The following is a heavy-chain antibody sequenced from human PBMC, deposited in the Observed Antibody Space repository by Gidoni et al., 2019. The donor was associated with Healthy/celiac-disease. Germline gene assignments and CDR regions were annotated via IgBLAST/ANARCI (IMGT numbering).Heavy chain of an antibody. CDR2: INHSGST. V-gene: IGHV4-34*01. D-gene: IGHD6-19*01. J-gene: IGHJ3*02. CDR3: AREFAAGIAVAGRERPSDLDAFDI. Sequence: QVQLQQWGAGLLKPSETLSLTCAVYGGSFSGYYWSWIRQPPGKGLEWIGEINHSGSTNYNPSLKSRVTISVDTSNNQFSLKLSSVTAADTAVYYCAREFAAGIAVAGRERPSDLDAFDIWGQGTMVTVSS. CDR1: GGSFSGYY.